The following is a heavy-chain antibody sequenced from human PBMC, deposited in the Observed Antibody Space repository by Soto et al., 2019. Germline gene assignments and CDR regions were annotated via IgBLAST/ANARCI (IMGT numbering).Heavy chain of an antibody. CDR2: IYYSGST. CDR3: ARSAPKAPTFDI. Sequence: SETLSLTCTVSGGSISSGGYYWNWIRQHPGKGLEWFGYIYYSGSTYYNPSLKSRVTISVDTSKNQFSLKLSSVTAADTAVYYCARSAPKAPTFDIWGQGTMVTVSS. CDR1: GGSISSGGYY. J-gene: IGHJ3*02. V-gene: IGHV4-31*03.